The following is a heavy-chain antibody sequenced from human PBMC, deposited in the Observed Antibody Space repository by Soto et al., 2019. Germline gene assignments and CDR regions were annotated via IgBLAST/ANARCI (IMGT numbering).Heavy chain of an antibody. D-gene: IGHD2-15*01. CDR3: ARDGPDMGGYYYYGMDV. J-gene: IGHJ6*02. Sequence: ASVKVSCKASGYTFTSYGISWVRQAPGQGLEWMGWISAYNGNTDCAQKLQGRVTMTTDTSTSTAYMELRSLRSDDTAVYYCARDGPDMGGYYYYGMDVWGQGTTVTVSS. CDR2: ISAYNGNT. CDR1: GYTFTSYG. V-gene: IGHV1-18*04.